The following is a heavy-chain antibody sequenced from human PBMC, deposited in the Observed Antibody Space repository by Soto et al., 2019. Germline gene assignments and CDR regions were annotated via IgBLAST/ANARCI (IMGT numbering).Heavy chain of an antibody. D-gene: IGHD2-2*01. Sequence: GESLKISCKGSGYSFTSYWIGWVRQMPGKGLEWMGIIYPGDSDTRYSPSFQGQVTISADKSISTAYLQWSSLKASDTAMYYCARQSCSSTSCLYYYYYYGMDVWGQGTTVTVSS. V-gene: IGHV5-51*01. J-gene: IGHJ6*02. CDR1: GYSFTSYW. CDR3: ARQSCSSTSCLYYYYYYGMDV. CDR2: IYPGDSDT.